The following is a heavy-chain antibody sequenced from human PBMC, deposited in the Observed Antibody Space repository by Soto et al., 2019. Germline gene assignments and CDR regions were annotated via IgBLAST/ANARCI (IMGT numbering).Heavy chain of an antibody. CDR2: ISANGDNT. J-gene: IGHJ4*02. CDR3: VKGAGWLQDVDY. D-gene: IGHD5-12*01. V-gene: IGHV3-64D*08. CDR1: GFTFNGYP. Sequence: EVQLVESGGGLVQPGESLRLSCSASGFTFNGYPMYWVRQAPGRGLEYVSLISANGDNTHYADSVKGRFSISRDNSKKTLYLQMSSLRAEDTALYYCVKGAGWLQDVDYWGQGTLVTVSS.